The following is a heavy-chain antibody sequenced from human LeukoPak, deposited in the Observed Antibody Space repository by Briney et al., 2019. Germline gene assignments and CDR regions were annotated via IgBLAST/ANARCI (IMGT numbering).Heavy chain of an antibody. CDR1: GFTFSSYA. Sequence: GGSLRLSCAASGFTFSSYAMGWVRQAPGKGLEWVSGITASGGNRYYADSVKGRFTISRDNSKNTLYLQVNSLRAEDTALYYCAKGNGYSYGRYYFDYWGQGTLVTVSS. V-gene: IGHV3-23*01. CDR3: AKGNGYSYGRYYFDY. CDR2: ITASGGNR. D-gene: IGHD5-18*01. J-gene: IGHJ4*02.